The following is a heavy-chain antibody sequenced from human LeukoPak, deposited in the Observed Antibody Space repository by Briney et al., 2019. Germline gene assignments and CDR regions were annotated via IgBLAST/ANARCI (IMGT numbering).Heavy chain of an antibody. V-gene: IGHV3-53*01. J-gene: IGHJ4*02. CDR1: GFTVSSNY. CDR3: ARLWIQLRDY. D-gene: IGHD5-18*01. Sequence: GGSLRLSCAASGFTVSSNYMSWVRQAPGKGLEWVSVIYSGGSTYYADSVKGRFTISRDNSKNTLYPQMNSLRAEDTAVYYCARLWIQLRDYWGQGTLVTVSS. CDR2: IYSGGST.